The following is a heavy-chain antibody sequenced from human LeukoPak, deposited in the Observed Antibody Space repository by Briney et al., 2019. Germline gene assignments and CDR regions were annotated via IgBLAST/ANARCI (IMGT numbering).Heavy chain of an antibody. J-gene: IGHJ4*02. CDR1: GFTFSSYA. Sequence: GGSMRLSCAASGFTFSSYAMSWVRQAPGKGLEWVSAISGSGGSTYYADSVKGRFTISRDNSKNTLYLQMNSLRAEDTAVYYCVGRYCSSTSCYFDFDYWGQGTLVTVSS. V-gene: IGHV3-23*01. CDR3: VGRYCSSTSCYFDFDY. D-gene: IGHD2-2*01. CDR2: ISGSGGST.